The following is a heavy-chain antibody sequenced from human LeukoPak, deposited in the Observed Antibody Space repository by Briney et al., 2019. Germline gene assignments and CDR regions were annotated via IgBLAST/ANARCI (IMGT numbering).Heavy chain of an antibody. CDR3: AKSSIVGAIGVFDY. J-gene: IGHJ4*02. CDR2: IRDGGDT. V-gene: IGHV3-23*01. CDR1: GFTFSTYA. D-gene: IGHD1-26*01. Sequence: PGGSLRLFCEASGFTFSTYAMSWVRQAPGKGLEWVSVIRDGGDTYYADSVKGRFTISRDNSKNTLYLQMNSLRAEDTAVYYCAKSSIVGAIGVFDYWGQGTLVTVSA.